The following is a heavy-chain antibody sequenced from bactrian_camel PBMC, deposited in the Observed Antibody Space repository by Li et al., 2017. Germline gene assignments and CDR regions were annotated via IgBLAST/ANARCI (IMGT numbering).Heavy chain of an antibody. CDR3: TKGWGSPGNL. J-gene: IGHJ4*01. D-gene: IGHD5*01. CDR1: GSTFRRHC. V-gene: IGHV3S1*01. CDR2: VTWTGTT. Sequence: VQLVESGGESVQAGGSLTLSCSASGSTFRRHCMAWFRQAPGKGLEWVSLVTWTGTTNYADSVKGQFTASRDNAKNTVYLRLNSLKPEDTAMYYCTKGWGSPGNLRGQGTQVTVS.